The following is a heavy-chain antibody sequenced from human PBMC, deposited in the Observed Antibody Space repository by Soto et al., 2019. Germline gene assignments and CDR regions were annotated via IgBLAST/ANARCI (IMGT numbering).Heavy chain of an antibody. CDR1: GFTFSSYS. CDR2: ISSSSSTI. Sequence: GGSLRLSCAASGFTFSSYSMNWVRQAPGKGLEWVSYISSSSSTIYYADSVKGRFTISRDNAKNSLYLQMNSLRSEDTAVYYCATALVRVMDSTPDYWGQGTLVTVSS. J-gene: IGHJ4*02. V-gene: IGHV3-48*01. CDR3: ATALVRVMDSTPDY. D-gene: IGHD3-10*01.